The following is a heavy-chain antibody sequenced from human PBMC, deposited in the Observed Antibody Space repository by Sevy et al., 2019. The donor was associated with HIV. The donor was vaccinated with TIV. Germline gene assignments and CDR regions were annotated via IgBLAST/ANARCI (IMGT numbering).Heavy chain of an antibody. D-gene: IGHD3-3*01. CDR2: VKQDGSEQ. CDR3: ASLREKKLVIIPSFAFDM. CDR1: GFTFNRYW. V-gene: IGHV3-7*01. J-gene: IGHJ3*02. Sequence: GGSLRLSCTASGFTFNRYWMSRVRQTPRKELEWVANVKQDGSEQYYVNSLKGRFTISRDNAKNSLYLQMNSLRAEDTAVYYCASLREKKLVIIPSFAFDMWGQGTLVTVSS.